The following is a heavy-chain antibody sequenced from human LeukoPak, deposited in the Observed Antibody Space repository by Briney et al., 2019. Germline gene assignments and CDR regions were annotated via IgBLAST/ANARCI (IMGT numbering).Heavy chain of an antibody. Sequence: PGGSLRLSCAASGFTFSSYAMHWVRQAPGKGLEWVAVISYDGSNKYYADSVKGRFTISRDNSKNTLYLQMNSLRAEDTAVYYCARAGGYDFWSGNSENDYWGQGTLVTVSS. V-gene: IGHV3-30-3*01. CDR3: ARAGGYDFWSGNSENDY. CDR2: ISYDGSNK. J-gene: IGHJ4*02. CDR1: GFTFSSYA. D-gene: IGHD3-3*01.